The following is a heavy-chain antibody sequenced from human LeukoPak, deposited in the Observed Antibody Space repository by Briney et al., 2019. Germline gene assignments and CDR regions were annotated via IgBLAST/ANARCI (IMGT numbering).Heavy chain of an antibody. CDR2: ISWNSENT. D-gene: IGHD3-10*01. Sequence: TGGSLRLSCAASGFTFDDHAMHWVRHAPGKGLEWVAGISWNSENTGYADSVKGRFTISRDNAKNSLYVQMNRLRPEDTALYYCAKGYYYGSGSYSRAFDIWGQGTMVTVSS. CDR3: AKGYYYGSGSYSRAFDI. V-gene: IGHV3-9*01. J-gene: IGHJ3*02. CDR1: GFTFDDHA.